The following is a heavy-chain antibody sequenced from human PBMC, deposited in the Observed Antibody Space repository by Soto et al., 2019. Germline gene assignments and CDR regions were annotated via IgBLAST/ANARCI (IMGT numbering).Heavy chain of an antibody. CDR2: IDGSGGIT. V-gene: IGHV3-23*01. CDR1: GFTFGTTD. J-gene: IGHJ6*02. D-gene: IGHD5-18*01. CDR3: AVPRASGYSYGYFPYYYGMDA. Sequence: GGSLRLSCAASGFTFGTTDMSWVRQAPGEGLEWVSTIDGSGGITYYADSVKGRFTISRDNSRNTVYLQMNSLRGDDTAVYYCAVPRASGYSYGYFPYYYGMDAWGQGTTVTVSS.